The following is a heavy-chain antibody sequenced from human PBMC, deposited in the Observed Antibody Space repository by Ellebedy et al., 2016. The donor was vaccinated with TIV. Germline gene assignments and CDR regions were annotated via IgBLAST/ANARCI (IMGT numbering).Heavy chain of an antibody. V-gene: IGHV4/OR15-8*02. CDR2: IYHDGEA. D-gene: IGHD1-26*01. Sequence: SETLSLXXVVSGGSITTSNWWNWVRQPPGKGLEWIGEIYHDGEAVYNPSLRRRVTISIDKSKNQFSLRLTSVTAADTAVYYCARGRGGSYSIPFDYWGQGALVTVSS. CDR1: GGSITTSNW. CDR3: ARGRGGSYSIPFDY. J-gene: IGHJ4*02.